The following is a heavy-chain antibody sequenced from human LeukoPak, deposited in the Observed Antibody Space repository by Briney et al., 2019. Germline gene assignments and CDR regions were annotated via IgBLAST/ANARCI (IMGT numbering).Heavy chain of an antibody. CDR3: ARGLGDIVVVDGMDV. Sequence: GRSLRLSCAASGFTFSSYGMHWVRQAPGKGLEWVAVIWYDGSNKYYADSVKGRFTISRDNSENTLYLQMNSLRAEDTAVYYCARGLGDIVVVDGMDVWGQGTTVTVSS. D-gene: IGHD2-2*01. V-gene: IGHV3-33*01. J-gene: IGHJ6*02. CDR2: IWYDGSNK. CDR1: GFTFSSYG.